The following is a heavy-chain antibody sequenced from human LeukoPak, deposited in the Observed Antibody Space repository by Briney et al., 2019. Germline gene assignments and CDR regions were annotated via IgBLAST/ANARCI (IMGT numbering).Heavy chain of an antibody. CDR3: ARDPTTVVSVPYYFDF. Sequence: PSESLSLTCAVYGGSFTGYHWNWIRQSPQRGLEWIGEINHRGHPHYNPSLESRLTISVDTSKNQFSLTLRSVTGADTAVYYCARDPTTVVSVPYYFDFWGQGTPVTVSS. D-gene: IGHD3-22*01. CDR1: GGSFTGYH. CDR2: INHRGHP. J-gene: IGHJ4*02. V-gene: IGHV4-34*01.